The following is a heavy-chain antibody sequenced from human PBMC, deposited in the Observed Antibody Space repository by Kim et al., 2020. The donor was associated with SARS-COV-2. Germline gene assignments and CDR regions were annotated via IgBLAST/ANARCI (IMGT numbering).Heavy chain of an antibody. V-gene: IGHV4-39*01. J-gene: IGHJ3*02. Sequence: SETLSLTCTVSGGSISSSSYYWGWIRQPPGKGLEWIGSIYYSGSTYYNPSLKSRVTISVDTSKNQFSLKLSSVTAADTAVYYCAIPYERGYSGQGAVAGTGVAFDIWGQGTMVTVSS. CDR2: IYYSGST. D-gene: IGHD5-12*01. CDR3: AIPYERGYSGQGAVAGTGVAFDI. CDR1: GGSISSSSYY.